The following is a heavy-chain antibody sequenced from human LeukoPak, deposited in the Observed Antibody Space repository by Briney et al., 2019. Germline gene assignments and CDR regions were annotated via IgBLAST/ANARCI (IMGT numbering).Heavy chain of an antibody. CDR1: GYSISSGYY. Sequence: SETLSLICTVSGYSISSGYYWGWIRQPPGKGLEWIGSIYHSGSTYYNPSLKSRVTISVDTSKNQFSLKLSSVTAADTAVYYCARGLVRYSPPYFDYWGQGTLVTVSS. CDR2: IYHSGST. J-gene: IGHJ4*02. CDR3: ARGLVRYSPPYFDY. D-gene: IGHD3-9*01. V-gene: IGHV4-38-2*02.